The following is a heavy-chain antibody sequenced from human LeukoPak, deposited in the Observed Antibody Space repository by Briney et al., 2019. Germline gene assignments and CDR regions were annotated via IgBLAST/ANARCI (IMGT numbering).Heavy chain of an antibody. CDR1: GYTFTSHD. CDR3: ARGRKIGSTTVTTDREYYFDY. CDR2: MNPNSGNT. J-gene: IGHJ4*02. Sequence: ASVKVSCKASGYTFTSHDINWVRQATGQGLEWMGWMNPNSGNTGFAQKLQGRVTMTRNTSISTAYMELSSLRSEDTAVYYCARGRKIGSTTVTTDREYYFDYWGQGTLVTVSS. D-gene: IGHD4-17*01. V-gene: IGHV1-8*01.